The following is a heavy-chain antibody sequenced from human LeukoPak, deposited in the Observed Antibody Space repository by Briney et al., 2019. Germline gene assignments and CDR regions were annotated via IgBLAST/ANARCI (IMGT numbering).Heavy chain of an antibody. J-gene: IGHJ3*02. D-gene: IGHD2-21*02. CDR3: ARDKKERAYCGGDCSTHDAFDM. CDR2: ISSSSSYI. V-gene: IGHV3-21*01. CDR1: GFTFSSYS. Sequence: GGSLRLSCAASGFTFSSYSMNWVRQAPGKGLEWVSSISSSSSYIYYADSVKGRFTISRDNDKNSLYLQMNSLRAEDTAVYYCARDKKERAYCGGDCSTHDAFDMWGQGTMVTVSS.